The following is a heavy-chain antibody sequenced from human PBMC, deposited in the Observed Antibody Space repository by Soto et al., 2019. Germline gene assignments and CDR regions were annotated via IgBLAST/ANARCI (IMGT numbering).Heavy chain of an antibody. V-gene: IGHV4-59*01. J-gene: IGHJ4*02. D-gene: IGHD2-15*01. CDR1: GVSTSTYY. CDR3: AATPRD. Sequence: SETLSLTGSVSGVSTSTYYWSWIRQPPGKGLEWIGYIYYSGSTDYSPSLKSRVTMSIDTSQNQVSLKLTSVTTADTAVYYFAATPRDWGQGTLVTVSS. CDR2: IYYSGST.